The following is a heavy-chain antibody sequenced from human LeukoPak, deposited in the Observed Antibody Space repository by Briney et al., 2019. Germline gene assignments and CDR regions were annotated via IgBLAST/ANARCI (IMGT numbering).Heavy chain of an antibody. J-gene: IGHJ5*02. CDR3: ARAEYYYDSSGYYPSLYNWFDP. CDR1: GGSISSGGYY. CDR2: IYYSGST. D-gene: IGHD3-22*01. V-gene: IGHV4-31*03. Sequence: SETLSLTCTVSGGSISSGGYYWSWIRQHPGKGLEWIGYIYYSGSTYYNPSPKSRVTISVDTSKNQFSLKLSSVTAADTAVYYCARAEYYYDSSGYYPSLYNWFDPWGQGTLVTVSS.